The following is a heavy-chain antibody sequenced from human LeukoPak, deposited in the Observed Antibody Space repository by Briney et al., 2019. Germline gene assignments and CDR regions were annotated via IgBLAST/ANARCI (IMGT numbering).Heavy chain of an antibody. Sequence: GGSLRLSCAASGFTFSDYEMNWARQAPGKGLEWVPHISGTRTTIHYADSVKGRFTISRDNAKSSLFLQMNSLRVEDTAVYYCARHLTGYYISWGQGTLVTVSS. CDR3: ARHLTGYYIS. CDR2: ISGTRTTI. V-gene: IGHV3-48*03. J-gene: IGHJ5*02. D-gene: IGHD3-9*01. CDR1: GFTFSDYE.